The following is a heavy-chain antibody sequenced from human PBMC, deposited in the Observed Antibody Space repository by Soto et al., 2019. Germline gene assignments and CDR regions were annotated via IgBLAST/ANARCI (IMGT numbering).Heavy chain of an antibody. CDR3: ARDLPPVDY. CDR1: GYTFSSYH. V-gene: IGHV1-18*01. J-gene: IGHJ4*02. CDR2: ISAYNGNT. Sequence: QIQLVQSGAEVKKPGASVKVSCKASGYTFSSYHITWVRQAPGQGLEWMGWISAYNGNTNYAQNLQGRGTMTTDPSKSTAYMELRSLRSDDTAVYYCARDLPPVDYWGQGTLVTVSS.